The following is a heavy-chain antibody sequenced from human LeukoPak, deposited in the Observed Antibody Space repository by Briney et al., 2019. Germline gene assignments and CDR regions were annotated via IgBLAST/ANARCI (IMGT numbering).Heavy chain of an antibody. V-gene: IGHV3-7*01. Sequence: GGSLRLSCVASGFPFSSYWMTWVRQAPGKGLEWVANIKQDGSKKSYVDSVKGRFTISRDNAKNSLYLQMNSLRAEDTAVYYCARGAIFGVVIMSRNFDYWGQGTLVTVSS. D-gene: IGHD3-3*01. CDR3: ARGAIFGVVIMSRNFDY. CDR1: GFPFSSYW. CDR2: IKQDGSKK. J-gene: IGHJ4*02.